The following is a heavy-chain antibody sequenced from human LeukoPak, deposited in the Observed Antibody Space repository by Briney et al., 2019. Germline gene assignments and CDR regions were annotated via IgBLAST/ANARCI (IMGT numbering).Heavy chain of an antibody. D-gene: IGHD3-10*01. Sequence: GESLKISCKGSGYSFTSYWIGWVRQMPGKGLEWMGIIYPGDSDTRYSPSFQGQVTTSADKSISTAYLQWSSLKASDTAMYYCARRNHYYGSGSYYNGHYYFDYWGQGTLVTVSS. CDR1: GYSFTSYW. V-gene: IGHV5-51*01. CDR3: ARRNHYYGSGSYYNGHYYFDY. J-gene: IGHJ4*02. CDR2: IYPGDSDT.